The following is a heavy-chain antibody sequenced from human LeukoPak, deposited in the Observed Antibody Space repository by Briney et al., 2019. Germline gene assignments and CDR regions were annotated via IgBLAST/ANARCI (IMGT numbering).Heavy chain of an antibody. CDR3: ARGDSSGPRAYYYYGMDV. J-gene: IGHJ6*02. CDR2: ISSSSSYI. D-gene: IGHD6-19*01. CDR1: GFTFSSYS. Sequence: PGGSLRLSCAASGFTFSSYSMNWVRQAPGKGLEWVSYISSSSSYIYYADSVKGRFTISRDNAKNSLYLQMNSLRAEDTAVYYCARGDSSGPRAYYYYGMDVWGQGTTVTVSS. V-gene: IGHV3-21*05.